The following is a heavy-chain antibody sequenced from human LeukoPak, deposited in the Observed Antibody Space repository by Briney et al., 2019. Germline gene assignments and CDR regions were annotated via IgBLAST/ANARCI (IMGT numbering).Heavy chain of an antibody. D-gene: IGHD5-18*01. Sequence: GGSLRLSCAASGFTFSYYNMNWVRQAPGKGLEWVSSISSSSSYIYYADSMKGRFTISRDNAKNSLYLQMNSLRAEDTAVYYCAKDVLGYNYGYYMDVWGKGTTVTISS. CDR2: ISSSSSYI. CDR1: GFTFSYYN. V-gene: IGHV3-21*01. CDR3: AKDVLGYNYGYYMDV. J-gene: IGHJ6*03.